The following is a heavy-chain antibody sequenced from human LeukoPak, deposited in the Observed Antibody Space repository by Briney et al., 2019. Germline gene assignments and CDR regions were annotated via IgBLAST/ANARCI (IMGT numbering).Heavy chain of an antibody. Sequence: GGSLRLSCAASGFTFSRYRMNWVRQAPGKGLEWVANIKQDGSEKYYVDSVKGRFTISRDNAKNSLYLQMNSLRAEDTAVYYCARDLNDIYDYWGQGTLVTVSS. CDR1: GFTFSRYR. D-gene: IGHD3-9*01. J-gene: IGHJ4*02. CDR3: ARDLNDIYDY. CDR2: IKQDGSEK. V-gene: IGHV3-7*01.